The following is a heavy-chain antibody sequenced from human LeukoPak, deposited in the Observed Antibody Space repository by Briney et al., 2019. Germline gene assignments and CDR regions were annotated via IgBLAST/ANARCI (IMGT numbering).Heavy chain of an antibody. Sequence: PSETLSLTCTVSGGSISSGDYYWSWIRQPPGKGLEWIGYIYYSGSTYYNPSLKSRVTISVDTSKNQFSLKLSSVTAADTAVYYCARQGSYWYFDLWGRGTLVTVSS. D-gene: IGHD2-15*01. CDR3: ARQGSYWYFDL. CDR1: GGSISSGDYY. J-gene: IGHJ2*01. V-gene: IGHV4-30-4*01. CDR2: IYYSGST.